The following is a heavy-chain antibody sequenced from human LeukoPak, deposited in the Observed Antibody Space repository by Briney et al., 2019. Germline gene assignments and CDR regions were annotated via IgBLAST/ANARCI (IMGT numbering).Heavy chain of an antibody. CDR2: VFWNGVDK. CDR3: AKEGITMVREEAFDI. D-gene: IGHD3-10*01. V-gene: IGHV3-9*01. Sequence: PGRSLRLSCVASGFIVNDHAMHWVRQTPGKGPEWVAGVFWNGVDKGYADSVKGRFTISRDNAKNSLYLQMNSLRAEDTALYYCAKEGITMVREEAFDIWGQGTMVTVSS. CDR1: GFIVNDHA. J-gene: IGHJ3*02.